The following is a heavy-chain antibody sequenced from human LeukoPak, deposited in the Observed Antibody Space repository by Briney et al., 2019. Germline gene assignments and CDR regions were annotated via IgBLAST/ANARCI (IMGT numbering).Heavy chain of an antibody. J-gene: IGHJ5*02. CDR3: ARYSNYVGGFDP. V-gene: IGHV4-39*07. D-gene: IGHD4-11*01. CDR1: GGSISSSSYY. Sequence: PSETLSLTCTVSGGSISSSSYYWSWIRQPPGKGLEWIGEINHSGSTNYNPSLKSRVTISVDTSKNQFSLKLSSVTAADTAVYYCARYSNYVGGFDPWGQGTLVTVSS. CDR2: INHSGST.